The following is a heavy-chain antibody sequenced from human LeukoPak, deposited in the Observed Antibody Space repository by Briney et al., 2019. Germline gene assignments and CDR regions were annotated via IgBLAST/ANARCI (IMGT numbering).Heavy chain of an antibody. Sequence: SETLSLTCTVSGGSISSYYWGWIRQPPGKGLEWIGYIYYSGSTNYNPSPKSRVTISVDTSKNQFSLKLSSVTAADTAVYYCAREGGYDGYSGSLSYYHYMDVWGKGTTVTVSS. V-gene: IGHV4-59*01. D-gene: IGHD5-12*01. CDR3: AREGGYDGYSGSLSYYHYMDV. J-gene: IGHJ6*03. CDR1: GGSISSYY. CDR2: IYYSGST.